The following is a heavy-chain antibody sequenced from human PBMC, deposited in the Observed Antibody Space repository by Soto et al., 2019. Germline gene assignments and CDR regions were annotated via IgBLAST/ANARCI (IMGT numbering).Heavy chain of an antibody. CDR2: ASYDGSNK. D-gene: IGHD3-16*01. Sequence: QVQLVESGGGVVQPGTSLRLSCVGSGFTFRSFVIHWVRQAPGNGLEWVALASYDGSNKYYDDSVKGRFTISRDNSRNPVDLQLDSLRFEDTAIYYSARWGTTEGLAVWCQGTLVSVSS. V-gene: IGHV3-30*06. CDR3: ARWGTTEGLAV. CDR1: GFTFRSFV. J-gene: IGHJ4*02.